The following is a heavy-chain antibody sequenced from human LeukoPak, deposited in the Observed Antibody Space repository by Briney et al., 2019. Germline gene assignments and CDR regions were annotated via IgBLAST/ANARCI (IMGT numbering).Heavy chain of an antibody. CDR2: IYYSGST. Sequence: SETLSLTCTVSGGSISSYYWSWIRQPPGKGPEWIGYIYYSGSTNYNPSLKSRVTISVDTSKNQFSLKLSSVTAADTAVYYCARGYCTNGVCYIGPFDYWGQGTLVTVSS. CDR3: ARGYCTNGVCYIGPFDY. V-gene: IGHV4-59*01. D-gene: IGHD2-8*01. CDR1: GGSISSYY. J-gene: IGHJ4*02.